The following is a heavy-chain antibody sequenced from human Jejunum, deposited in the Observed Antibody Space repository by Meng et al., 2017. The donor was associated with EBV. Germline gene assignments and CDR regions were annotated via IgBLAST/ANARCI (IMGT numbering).Heavy chain of an antibody. CDR1: GFTVSSND. J-gene: IGHJ2*01. D-gene: IGHD1-14*01. V-gene: IGHV3-53*01. Sequence: VQVGGSGGGLFQPGGSLRLSCAASGFTVSSNDMTWARQAPGKGLEWVLVIYSGGSTYYADSVKGRFTISRDNSKNTLYLQMNNLRAEDTAVYYCASLRNRGFDLWGRGILVTVSS. CDR3: ASLRNRGFDL. CDR2: IYSGGST.